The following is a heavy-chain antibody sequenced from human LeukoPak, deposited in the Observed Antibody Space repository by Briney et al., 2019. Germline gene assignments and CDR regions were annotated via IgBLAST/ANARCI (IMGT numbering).Heavy chain of an antibody. CDR1: GGTFGSYA. J-gene: IGHJ3*02. CDR2: IIPIFGTA. Sequence: GASVKVSCKASGGTFGSYAISWVRQAPGQGLEWMGGIIPIFGTANYAQKFQGRVTITADKSTSTAYMELSSLRSEDTAVYYCARDIVNQVVVVAATRGDDAFDIWGQGTMVTVSS. CDR3: ARDIVNQVVVVAATRGDDAFDI. V-gene: IGHV1-69*06. D-gene: IGHD2-15*01.